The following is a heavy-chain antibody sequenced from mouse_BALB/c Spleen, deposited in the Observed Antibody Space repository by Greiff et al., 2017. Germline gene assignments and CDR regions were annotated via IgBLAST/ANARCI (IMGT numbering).Heavy chain of an antibody. CDR1: GFTFSSYG. J-gene: IGHJ3*01. V-gene: IGHV5-6*02. Sequence: DVKLVESGGDLVKPGGSLKLSCAASGFTFSSYGMSWVRQTPDKRLEWVATISSGGSYTYYPDSVKGRFTISRDNAKNTLYLQMSSLKSEDTAMYYCARGDEGWFAYWGQGTLVTVSA. CDR3: ARGDEGWFAY. CDR2: ISSGGSYT.